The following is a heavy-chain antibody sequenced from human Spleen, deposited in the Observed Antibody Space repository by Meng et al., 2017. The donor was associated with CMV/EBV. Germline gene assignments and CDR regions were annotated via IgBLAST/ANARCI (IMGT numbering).Heavy chain of an antibody. D-gene: IGHD6-6*01. CDR2: MNPNSGNT. V-gene: IGHV1-8*03. CDR1: GYTFTSYD. Sequence: ASVKVSCKASGYTFTSYDINWVRQATGQGLEWMGWMNPNSGNTGYAQKFQGRVTITRNTSISTAYMELSSLRSEDTAVYYCASQILHSRSSHFPYYYAMDVWGQGTTVTVSS. J-gene: IGHJ6*02. CDR3: ASQILHSRSSHFPYYYAMDV.